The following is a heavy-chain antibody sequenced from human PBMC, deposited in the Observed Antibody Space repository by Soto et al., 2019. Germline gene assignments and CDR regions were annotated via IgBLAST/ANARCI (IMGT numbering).Heavy chain of an antibody. CDR3: ARGYSGYDYEARGGFDI. CDR2: IIPILGIA. D-gene: IGHD5-12*01. CDR1: GGTFSSYT. V-gene: IGHV1-69*02. J-gene: IGHJ3*02. Sequence: QVQLVQSGAEVKKPGSSVKVSCKASGGTFSSYTISWVRQAPGQGLEWMGRIIPILGIANYAQKFQGRVTITADKSTSTAYMELSSLRSEDTAVYYCARGYSGYDYEARGGFDIWGQGTMVTVSS.